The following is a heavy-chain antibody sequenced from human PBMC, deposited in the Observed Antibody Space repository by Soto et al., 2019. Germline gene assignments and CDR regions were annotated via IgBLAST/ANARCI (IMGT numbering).Heavy chain of an antibody. CDR2: TYYRSRWYS. D-gene: IGHD4-4*01. CDR1: RVSVSSNGAA. J-gene: IGHJ4*02. Sequence: SQTLSPTSAISRVSVSSNGAAWNWIRQSPSRGLEWLGRTYYRSRWYSDYAPSVKSRITVNPDTSQNQFSLQLNSVTPEDTALYYRARDPPGFHSAFDFWGQGTLVTVSS. V-gene: IGHV6-1*01. CDR3: ARDPPGFHSAFDF.